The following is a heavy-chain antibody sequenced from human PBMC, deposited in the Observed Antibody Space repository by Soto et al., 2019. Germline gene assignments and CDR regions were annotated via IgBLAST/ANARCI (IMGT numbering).Heavy chain of an antibody. D-gene: IGHD2-8*01. J-gene: IGHJ4*02. CDR2: VYYNENT. CDR3: ARHEGNGNVWPLDY. V-gene: IGHV4-39*01. Sequence: SETLSLTCSVSGGSISSFTYYWGWIRQPPGKGLEWIGTVYYNENTYYNPSLKSRVTITVDTAKNQFSLNLRSVTAADTAVYYCARHEGNGNVWPLDYWGQGILVTVSS. CDR1: GGSISSFTYY.